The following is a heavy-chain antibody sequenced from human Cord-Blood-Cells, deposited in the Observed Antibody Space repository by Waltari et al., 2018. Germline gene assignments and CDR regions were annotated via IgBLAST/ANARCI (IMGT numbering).Heavy chain of an antibody. V-gene: IGHV4-34*01. CDR3: ARKRSSSWYGAFDI. Sequence: QVQLQQWGAGLLKPSETLSRTCAVYGGSFSGYYWSWIRQPPGKGLEWIGEINHSGSTNYNPSLKSRVTISVDTSKNQFSLKLSSVTAADTAVYYCARKRSSSWYGAFDIWGQGTMVTVSS. CDR1: GGSFSGYY. D-gene: IGHD6-13*01. CDR2: INHSGST. J-gene: IGHJ3*02.